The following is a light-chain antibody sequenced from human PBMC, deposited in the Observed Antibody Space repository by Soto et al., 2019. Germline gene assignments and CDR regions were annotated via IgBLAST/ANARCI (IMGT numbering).Light chain of an antibody. V-gene: IGKV4-1*01. CDR2: WAS. Sequence: DIVMTQSPDSLAVSLGERATINCKTSQTVLSSSNNKNYLIWYQQKPGQPPKLLISWASTRESGVPDRFSCSGSGTDLTLTISSLQAEDVAVYYCQQCYSAPLTFGGGTKVEIK. CDR3: QQCYSAPLT. J-gene: IGKJ4*01. CDR1: QTVLSSSNNKNY.